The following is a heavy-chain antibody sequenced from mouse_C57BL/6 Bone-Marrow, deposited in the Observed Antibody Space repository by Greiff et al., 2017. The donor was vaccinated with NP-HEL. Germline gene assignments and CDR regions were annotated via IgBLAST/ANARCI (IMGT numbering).Heavy chain of an antibody. CDR2: IDPSDSYT. J-gene: IGHJ2*01. Sequence: QVQLQQPGAELVKPGASVKLSCKASGYTFTSYWMQWVKQRPGQGLEWIGEIDPSDSYTNYNQKFKGKATLTVDTSSSTACMQLSSLTSEDSAVYYCARRGALRTADYWGQGTTLTVSS. CDR3: ARRGALRTADY. D-gene: IGHD3-1*01. CDR1: GYTFTSYW. V-gene: IGHV1-50*01.